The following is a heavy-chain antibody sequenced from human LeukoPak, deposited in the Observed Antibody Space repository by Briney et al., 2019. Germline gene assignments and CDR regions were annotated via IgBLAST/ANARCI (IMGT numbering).Heavy chain of an antibody. Sequence: SVEVSCKASGGTFSSYAISWVRQAPGQGLEWMGGIIPIFGTANYAQKFQGRVTITADESTSTAYMELSSLRSEDTAVYYCARGHGSGYYYMDVWGKGTTVTVSS. V-gene: IGHV1-69*01. CDR2: IIPIFGTA. J-gene: IGHJ6*03. CDR1: GGTFSSYA. D-gene: IGHD3-10*01. CDR3: ARGHGSGYYYMDV.